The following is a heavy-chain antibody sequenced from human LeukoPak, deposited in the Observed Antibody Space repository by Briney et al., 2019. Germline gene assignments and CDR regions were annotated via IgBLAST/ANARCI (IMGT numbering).Heavy chain of an antibody. V-gene: IGHV3-74*01. CDR3: VRRAAGGGYYDY. D-gene: IGHD3-22*01. J-gene: IGHJ4*02. CDR2: VSSDVSNT. Sequence: GGSLRLSCAASGLTFSVYWMHWVCQAPGERLVCVSRVSSDVSNTAYADSVKGRFTISRDNAKNTLYLQMNSLGVEDTAVYYCVRRAAGGGYYDYWGQGTLVTVSS. CDR1: GLTFSVYW.